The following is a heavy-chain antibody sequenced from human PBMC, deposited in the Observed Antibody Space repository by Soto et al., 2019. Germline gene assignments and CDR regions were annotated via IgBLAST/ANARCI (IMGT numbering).Heavy chain of an antibody. CDR2: IIPIFGTA. D-gene: IGHD2-15*01. CDR3: ARGWVVVVAAVYGMDV. Sequence: QVQLVQSGAEVKKPGSSVKVSSKASGGTFSSYAISWVRQAPGQGLEWMGGIIPIFGTANYAQKFQGRVTIAADVSTSTAYMELSSLRSEDTAVYYCARGWVVVVAAVYGMDVWGQGTTVTVSS. CDR1: GGTFSSYA. J-gene: IGHJ6*02. V-gene: IGHV1-69*12.